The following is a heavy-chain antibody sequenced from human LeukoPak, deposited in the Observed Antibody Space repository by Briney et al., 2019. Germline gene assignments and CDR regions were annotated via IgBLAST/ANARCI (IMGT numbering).Heavy chain of an antibody. V-gene: IGHV4-4*07. J-gene: IGHJ1*01. CDR1: GGSISSYY. CDR2: IYSSGST. CDR3: AREENSSSWVEYFQH. Sequence: SETLSLTCTVSGGSISSYYWSWIRQPAGKGLEWIGRIYSSGSTNYNPSLKSRVTMSVDTSKNQFSLKLSSVTAADMAVYYCAREENSSSWVEYFQHWGQGTLVTVSS. D-gene: IGHD6-13*01.